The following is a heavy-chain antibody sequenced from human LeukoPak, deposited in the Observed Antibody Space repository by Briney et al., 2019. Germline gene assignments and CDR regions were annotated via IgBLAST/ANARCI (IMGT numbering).Heavy chain of an antibody. Sequence: GGSLRLSCAASGFTFSSYAMNWVRQAPGKGLEWVSCIIGGAGGAAYADSVKGRFTMSRDNSKHTLYLQMNSLRAEDTAVYYCAKDGGYGSGSYYPDYWGQGTLVTVSS. CDR1: GFTFSSYA. J-gene: IGHJ4*02. V-gene: IGHV3-23*01. CDR2: IIGGAGGA. CDR3: AKDGGYGSGSYYPDY. D-gene: IGHD3-10*01.